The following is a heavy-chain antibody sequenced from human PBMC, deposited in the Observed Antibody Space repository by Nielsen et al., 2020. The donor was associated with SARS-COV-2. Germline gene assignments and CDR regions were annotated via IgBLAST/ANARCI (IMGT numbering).Heavy chain of an antibody. D-gene: IGHD3-3*01. CDR1: GYTFTSYA. V-gene: IGHV1-3*01. Sequence: ASVKVSCKASGYTFTSYAMHWVRQAPGQRLEWMGWINAGNGNTKYSQKFQGRVTITRDTSASTAYMELSNLRSEDTAVYYCARDGALRFLEWSLYRDYYYGMDVWGQGTTVTVSS. J-gene: IGHJ6*02. CDR3: ARDGALRFLEWSLYRDYYYGMDV. CDR2: INAGNGNT.